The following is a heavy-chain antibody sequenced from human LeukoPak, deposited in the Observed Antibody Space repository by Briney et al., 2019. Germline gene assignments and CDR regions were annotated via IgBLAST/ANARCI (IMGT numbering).Heavy chain of an antibody. D-gene: IGHD5-18*01. CDR1: GYTFTSYA. Sequence: ASVKVSCKASGYTFTSYAMHWVRQAPGQRLEWMGWINAGNGNTKYSQKFQGRVTITRDTSASTAYMELSSLRSEDTAVYYCARDHTYSYGLAGWGQGTLVTVSS. CDR2: INAGNGNT. J-gene: IGHJ4*02. CDR3: ARDHTYSYGLAG. V-gene: IGHV1-3*01.